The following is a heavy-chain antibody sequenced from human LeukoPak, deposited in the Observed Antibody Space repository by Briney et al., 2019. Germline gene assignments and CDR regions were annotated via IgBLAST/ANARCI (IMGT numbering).Heavy chain of an antibody. CDR2: INPSGGST. D-gene: IGHD3-3*01. V-gene: IGHV1-46*01. CDR1: GYTFTSYY. CDR3: ARVAYYDFWSGYWGYFDY. Sequence: GASVKVSCKASGYTFTSYYMHWVRQAPGQGREGMGIINPSGGSTSYAQKFQGRVTMTRDMSTSTVYMELSSLRSEDTAVYYCARVAYYDFWSGYWGYFDYWGQGTLVTVSS. J-gene: IGHJ4*02.